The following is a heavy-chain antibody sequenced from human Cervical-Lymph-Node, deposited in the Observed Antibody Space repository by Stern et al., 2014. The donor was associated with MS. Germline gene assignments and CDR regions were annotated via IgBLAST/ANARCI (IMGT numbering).Heavy chain of an antibody. CDR1: GYVFSSYA. CDR2: ISYDGKDK. J-gene: IGHJ6*02. CDR3: ARDPRVGTSETLYYYGLDV. D-gene: IGHD1-26*01. Sequence: MQLVESGGAVVQPGRSLRLSCAASGYVFSSYALHWVRQAPGKGLEWVAVISYDGKDKFHADFVKGRFTISRDNSKDTLFLQMNSLRQEDTAVYYCARDPRVGTSETLYYYGLDVWGQGTTVTVSS. V-gene: IGHV3-30*04.